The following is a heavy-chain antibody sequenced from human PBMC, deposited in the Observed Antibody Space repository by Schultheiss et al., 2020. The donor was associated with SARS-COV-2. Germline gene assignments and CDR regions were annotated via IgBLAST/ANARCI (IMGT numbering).Heavy chain of an antibody. CDR2: ISSSSSYI. Sequence: GGSLRLSCAASGFTFSSYWMHWVRQAPGKGLEWVSSISSSSSYIYYADSVKGRFTISRDNAKNSLYLQMNSLRAEDTAVYYCTTANSKSSGWSVDYWGQGTLVTVSS. CDR1: GFTFSSYW. J-gene: IGHJ4*02. D-gene: IGHD6-19*01. CDR3: TTANSKSSGWSVDY. V-gene: IGHV3-21*04.